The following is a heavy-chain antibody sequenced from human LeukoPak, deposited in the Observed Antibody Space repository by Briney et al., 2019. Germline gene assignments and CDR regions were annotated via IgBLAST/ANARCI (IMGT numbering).Heavy chain of an antibody. CDR2: IYPGNSDT. Sequence: GESLKISCQGSGYSFTSYWIGWVRQMPGKGLEWMGIIYPGNSDTRYSPSFQGQVTISADKSISTAYLQWSSLKASDTAMYYCARHQADYDFWSGYYGRAFDIWGQGTMVTVSS. CDR3: ARHQADYDFWSGYYGRAFDI. V-gene: IGHV5-51*01. CDR1: GYSFTSYW. D-gene: IGHD3-3*01. J-gene: IGHJ3*02.